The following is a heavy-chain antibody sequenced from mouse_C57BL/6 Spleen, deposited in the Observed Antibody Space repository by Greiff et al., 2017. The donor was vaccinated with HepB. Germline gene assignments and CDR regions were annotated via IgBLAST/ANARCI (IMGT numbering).Heavy chain of an antibody. Sequence: QVQLKQSGPELVKPGASVKISCKASGYSFTSYYIHWVKQRPGQGLEWIGWIYPGSGNTKYNEKFKGKATLTADTSSSTAYMQLSSLTSEDSAVYYCAIIYYGNYGYAMDYWGQGTSVTVSS. J-gene: IGHJ4*01. V-gene: IGHV1-66*01. CDR1: GYSFTSYY. CDR3: AIIYYGNYGYAMDY. CDR2: IYPGSGNT. D-gene: IGHD2-1*01.